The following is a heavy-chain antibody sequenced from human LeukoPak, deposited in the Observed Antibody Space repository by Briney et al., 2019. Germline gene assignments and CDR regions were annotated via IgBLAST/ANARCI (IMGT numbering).Heavy chain of an antibody. CDR1: GFTFSNFA. CDR2: ISGTGGAT. Sequence: GGSLRLSCAASGFTFSNFAMSWVRQAPGKGLEWVSVISGTGGATYYADSVKGRFTISRDNSKNTLYLQLNSLRAEDTVMYYCAKKVGTTAWYLGFDYWGQGSLVTVSS. V-gene: IGHV3-23*01. CDR3: AKKVGTTAWYLGFDY. D-gene: IGHD6-13*01. J-gene: IGHJ4*02.